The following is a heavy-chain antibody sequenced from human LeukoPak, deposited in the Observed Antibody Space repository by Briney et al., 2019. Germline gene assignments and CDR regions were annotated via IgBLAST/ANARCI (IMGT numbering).Heavy chain of an antibody. J-gene: IGHJ4*02. V-gene: IGHV1-69-2*01. CDR3: ATVYSGYENFDY. CDR1: GYTFTGYY. Sequence: GASVKVSCKASGYTFTGYYMHWVQQAPGKGLEWMGLVDPEDGETIYAEKFQGRVTITADTSTDTAYMELSSLRSEDTAVYYCATVYSGYENFDYWGQGTLVTVSS. D-gene: IGHD5-12*01. CDR2: VDPEDGET.